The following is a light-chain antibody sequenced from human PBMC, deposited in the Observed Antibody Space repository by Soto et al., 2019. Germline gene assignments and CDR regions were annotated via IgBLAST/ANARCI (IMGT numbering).Light chain of an antibody. CDR2: QGA. Sequence: DIQITQSPSTLSASVGDRVIITCRASQRLSYWLACYQQKPGKAPKLLIYQGAHLQSEVPSRFSGSGSWSELTLSLRGLQPDDYATYYCQQYNTYPYSFGQRKKLAIK. J-gene: IGKJ2*01. V-gene: IGKV1-5*03. CDR3: QQYNTYPYS. CDR1: QRLSYW.